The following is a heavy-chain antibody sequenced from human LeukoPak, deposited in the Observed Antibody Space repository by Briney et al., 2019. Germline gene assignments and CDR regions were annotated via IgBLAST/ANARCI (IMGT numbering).Heavy chain of an antibody. V-gene: IGHV3-21*01. D-gene: IGHD2-15*01. CDR1: GFTFSRYS. CDR3: ARVVALDDAFDI. J-gene: IGHJ3*02. CDR2: ISSSSSYI. Sequence: AGSLRLSCAASGFTFSRYSMNWVRQAPGKGLEWDSSISSSSSYIYYADSVKGRFTISRDNAKNSLYLQMNSLRAEDTAVHYCARVVALDDAFDIWGQGTMVTVSS.